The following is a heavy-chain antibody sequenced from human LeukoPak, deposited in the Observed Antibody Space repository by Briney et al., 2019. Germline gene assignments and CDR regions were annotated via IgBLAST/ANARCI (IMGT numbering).Heavy chain of an antibody. CDR2: IYYSGST. J-gene: IGHJ5*02. Sequence: SETLSLTCTVSGGSISSSSYYWGWIRQPPGKGLEWIGSIYYSGSTYYNPSLKSRLTISVDTSKNQFSLKLASVTAADTAIYYCAKGAGGFSYYNWFDPWGQGTLVTVSS. D-gene: IGHD5-18*01. V-gene: IGHV4-39*07. CDR1: GGSISSSSYY. CDR3: AKGAGGFSYYNWFDP.